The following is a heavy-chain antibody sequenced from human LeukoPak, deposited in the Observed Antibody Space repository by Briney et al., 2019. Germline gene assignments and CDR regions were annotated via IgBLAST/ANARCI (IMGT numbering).Heavy chain of an antibody. D-gene: IGHD3-3*02. V-gene: IGHV3-7*01. J-gene: IGHJ4*02. CDR3: AREGAFYLDS. CDR2: VKQDGSER. Sequence: GGSLRLSCAASGFTFSSYWMSWVRQAPGKGLVWVANVKQDGSERYYVGSVRGRFTISRDNAKNSLYRQMNSLRAEDTAVYYCAREGAFYLDSWGQGTLVAVSS. CDR1: GFTFSSYW.